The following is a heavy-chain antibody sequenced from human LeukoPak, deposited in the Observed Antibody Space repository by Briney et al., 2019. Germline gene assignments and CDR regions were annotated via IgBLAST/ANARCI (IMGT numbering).Heavy chain of an antibody. CDR1: GGSLSSSKW. Sequence: SETPSPTRAVSGGSLSSSKWWRLGRPPPRKGVEWGGEIYHSGSTNYNPSLKSRVTISVDTSKNQFSLKLSSVTAADTAVYYCARVTVPAADGGQHSAPNFDYWGQGTLVTVSS. J-gene: IGHJ4*02. CDR3: ARVTVPAADGGQHSAPNFDY. V-gene: IGHV4-4*02. D-gene: IGHD2-2*01. CDR2: IYHSGST.